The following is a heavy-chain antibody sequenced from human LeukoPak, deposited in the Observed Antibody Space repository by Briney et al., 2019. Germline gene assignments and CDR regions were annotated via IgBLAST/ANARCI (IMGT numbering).Heavy chain of an antibody. Sequence: GGSLRLSCAASGFTFSSYWMSWVRQAPGKGLEWVANIKQDGREKYYVDSVKGRFTASRDNAKNSLYLQMNSLRAEDTAVYYCARVFNFWSGYYRDSWGQGTLVTVSS. V-gene: IGHV3-7*04. J-gene: IGHJ4*02. CDR3: ARVFNFWSGYYRDS. CDR2: IKQDGREK. D-gene: IGHD3-3*01. CDR1: GFTFSSYW.